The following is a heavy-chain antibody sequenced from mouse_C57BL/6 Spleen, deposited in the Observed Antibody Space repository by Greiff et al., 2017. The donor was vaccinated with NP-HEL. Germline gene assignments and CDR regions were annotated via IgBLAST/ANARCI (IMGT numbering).Heavy chain of an antibody. CDR3: TRGSNFGAWFAY. Sequence: VQLQQSGAELVRPGASVTLSCKTSGYTFTDYDMHWVKQTPVHGLEWIGAIDPETGGTAYNQKFKGKAILTADKASSTAYMALRSLTSEDSAVDYGTRGSNFGAWFAYWGQGTLVTVSA. CDR1: GYTFTDYD. D-gene: IGHD2-5*01. J-gene: IGHJ3*01. V-gene: IGHV1-15*01. CDR2: IDPETGGT.